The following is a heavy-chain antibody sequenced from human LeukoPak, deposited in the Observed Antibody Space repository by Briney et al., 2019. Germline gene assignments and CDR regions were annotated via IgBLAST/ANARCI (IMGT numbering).Heavy chain of an antibody. CDR2: INAGNGNT. CDR1: GYTFTSYA. J-gene: IGHJ3*02. D-gene: IGHD4-17*01. CDR3: AKVRPDPTVTTVSFRAFDI. Sequence: ASVKVSCKASGYTFTSYAMHWVRQAPGQRLEWMGWINAGNGNTKYSQKFQGRVTITRDTSASTAYMELSSLRSEDTAVYYCAKVRPDPTVTTVSFRAFDIWGQGTMVTVSS. V-gene: IGHV1-3*01.